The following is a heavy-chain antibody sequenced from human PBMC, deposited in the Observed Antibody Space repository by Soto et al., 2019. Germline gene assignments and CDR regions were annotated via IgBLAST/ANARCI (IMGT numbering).Heavy chain of an antibody. CDR3: ARSSPAYNYDFWSGYYTTQGNWLDP. D-gene: IGHD3-3*01. CDR1: GYSFTIYC. V-gene: IGHV5-51*01. J-gene: IGHJ5*02. CDR2: IYPGDSDT. Sequence: PGESLKMSCDGSGYSFTIYCIGLVLRMPGKGLEWVGIIYPGDSDTRYSPSFQGQVTISADKSISTAYLQWSSLKASDTAMYYCARSSPAYNYDFWSGYYTTQGNWLDPWGQGTLVTVSS.